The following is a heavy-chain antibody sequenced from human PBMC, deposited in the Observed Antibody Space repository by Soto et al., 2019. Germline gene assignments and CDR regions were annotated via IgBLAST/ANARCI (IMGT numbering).Heavy chain of an antibody. V-gene: IGHV1-69*02. Sequence: SVKVSCKASGGTFSSYTISWVRQAPGQGLEWMGRIIPILGIANYAQKFKGRVTITADKSTSTAYMELSSLRSEDTAVYYCARADGYCSSTSCYAGYYYYYMDVWGKGTTVTVSS. D-gene: IGHD2-2*01. CDR3: ARADGYCSSTSCYAGYYYYYMDV. CDR2: IIPILGIA. J-gene: IGHJ6*03. CDR1: GGTFSSYT.